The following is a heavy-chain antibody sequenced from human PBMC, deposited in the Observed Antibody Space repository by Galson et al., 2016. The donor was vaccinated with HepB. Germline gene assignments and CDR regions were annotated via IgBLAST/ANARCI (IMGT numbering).Heavy chain of an antibody. CDR1: GGTFSNYA. D-gene: IGHD6-19*01. J-gene: IGHJ4*02. Sequence: CKASGGTFSNYAISWVRQAPGQGLEWVGRIIPILDIANYAQRFQGRVTITADKSTSTAYMELSSLRSEDTAVYYCARGLGSGWFGVLNYWGQGTLITVSS. CDR2: IIPILDIA. V-gene: IGHV1-69*04. CDR3: ARGLGSGWFGVLNY.